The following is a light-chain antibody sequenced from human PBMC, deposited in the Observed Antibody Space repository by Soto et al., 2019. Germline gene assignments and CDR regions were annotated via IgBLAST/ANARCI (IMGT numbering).Light chain of an antibody. J-gene: IGKJ1*01. V-gene: IGKV3-20*01. CDR2: GAS. CDR1: QSVSSSY. Sequence: EIVLTQSPASLSLSPGERATLSCRASQSVSSSYLAWYQQKPGQAPSLLIYGASRRATGIPDRFSGSGSGTDFTLTISSLQSEDFAEYHCQQYNNWPQTFGQGTKVDIK. CDR3: QQYNNWPQT.